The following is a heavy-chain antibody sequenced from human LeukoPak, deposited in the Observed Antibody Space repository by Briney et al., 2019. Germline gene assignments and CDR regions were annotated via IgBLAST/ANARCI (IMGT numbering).Heavy chain of an antibody. CDR3: ARVRGAAAGFQH. Sequence: GGSLRLSCAASGFTFSSYEMNWVRQAPGKGLEWVSYISSSGSTIYYADSVKGRFTISRDNAENSLYLQMNSLRAEDTAVYYCARVRGAAAGFQHWGQGTLVTVSS. V-gene: IGHV3-48*03. J-gene: IGHJ1*01. CDR1: GFTFSSYE. CDR2: ISSSGSTI. D-gene: IGHD6-13*01.